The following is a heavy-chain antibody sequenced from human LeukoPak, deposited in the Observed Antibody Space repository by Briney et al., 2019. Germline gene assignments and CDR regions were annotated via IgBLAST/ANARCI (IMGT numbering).Heavy chain of an antibody. D-gene: IGHD2-21*01. CDR3: ARAYYCGGGGCKLEY. J-gene: IGHJ4*02. CDR1: GYGFNTYW. Sequence: GVSLQISCQGSGYGFNTYWIAWVRQMPGKGLEWMGIIYPGDSDTRYSPSFQGQITMSADKSINTAYLRWSSLKASDTAMYYCARAYYCGGGGCKLEYWGQGTLVTVSS. V-gene: IGHV5-51*01. CDR2: IYPGDSDT.